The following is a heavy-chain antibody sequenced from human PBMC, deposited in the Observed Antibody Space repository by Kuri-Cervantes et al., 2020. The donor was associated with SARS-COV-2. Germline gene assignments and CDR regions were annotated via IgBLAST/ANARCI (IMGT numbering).Heavy chain of an antibody. Sequence: ASVKVSCKSSGYTFSGNYMHWVRQAPGQGLEWMGMINPSGGATSYAQKLQGRVIMTRDTSTSTVDMELSSLRSDDTAVYYCAREYGFNWFAPWGQGTRVTCSS. D-gene: IGHD5-24*01. CDR2: INPSGGAT. CDR1: GYTFSGNY. J-gene: IGHJ5*02. CDR3: AREYGFNWFAP. V-gene: IGHV1-46*03.